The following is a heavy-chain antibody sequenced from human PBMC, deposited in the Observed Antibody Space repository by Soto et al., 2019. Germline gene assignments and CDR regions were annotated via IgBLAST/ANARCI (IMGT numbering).Heavy chain of an antibody. CDR3: ARQLPYGGNSYYGMDV. D-gene: IGHD2-15*01. CDR1: GYSFTSYW. J-gene: IGHJ6*02. V-gene: IGHV5-51*01. CDR2: IYPGDSDI. Sequence: PGESLKISCKGAGYSFTSYWIGWVRPMPGKGLEWMGIIYPGDSDIRYSPSFQGQVTISADKSISTAYLQWSGLKASDTAIYYCARQLPYGGNSYYGMDVWGQGTTVTVTS.